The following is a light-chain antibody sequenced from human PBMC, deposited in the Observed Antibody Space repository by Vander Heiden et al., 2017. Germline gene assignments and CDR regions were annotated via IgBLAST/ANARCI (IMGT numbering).Light chain of an antibody. V-gene: IGKV3-20*01. Sequence: EIVLTQSPGIMSLSPGARATFSCRASQRVGVTYLAWYQQKAGQAPRLLIDGTSTRANGIPGRFSGSGSGTDFTLTISRLEPEDFAVYYCQHYGDSLWTFGQGTKVEIK. CDR1: QRVGVTY. CDR3: QHYGDSLWT. J-gene: IGKJ1*01. CDR2: GTS.